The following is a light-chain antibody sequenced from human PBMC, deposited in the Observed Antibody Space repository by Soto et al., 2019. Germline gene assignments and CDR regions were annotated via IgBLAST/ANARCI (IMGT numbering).Light chain of an antibody. Sequence: THLIRYPSTLATPIVDSYTIPFRAGQSISDSLAWYQQKPGKAPFLLISDASNLQSGVPSRFSGSGSGTDFTLTISSLQPEDFATYYCQQSYSTPTFGQGTKVDIK. CDR2: DAS. J-gene: IGKJ1*01. CDR3: QQSYSTPT. V-gene: IGKV1-39*01. CDR1: QSISDS.